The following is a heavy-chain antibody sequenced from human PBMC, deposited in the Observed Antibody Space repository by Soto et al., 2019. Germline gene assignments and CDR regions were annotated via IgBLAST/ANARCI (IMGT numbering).Heavy chain of an antibody. CDR3: AREASVLIPAAQPSRFDS. V-gene: IGHV1-18*01. Sequence: GASGKVSGKGFGYSCMKCGINWVRQAPGQGLEWVGWISPYSGYTHSAQKFHGRLTLTTDTAASTAYMELRILRSADTALYYCAREASVLIPAAQPSRFDSWGQGTLVTVSS. J-gene: IGHJ4*02. D-gene: IGHD2-2*01. CDR1: GYSCMKCG. CDR2: ISPYSGYT.